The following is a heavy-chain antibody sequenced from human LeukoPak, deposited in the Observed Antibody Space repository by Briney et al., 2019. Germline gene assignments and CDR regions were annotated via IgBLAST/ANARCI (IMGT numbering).Heavy chain of an antibody. CDR3: ARDRNYYDSSAYYFFDY. Sequence: GASVKVSCKASGYTFTGYYMHWVRQAPGQGLEWMGWINPNSGGTNYAQKFQGRVTMTRDTSISTAYMELSRLRSDDTAVYYCARDRNYYDSSAYYFFDYWGQGTLVTVSS. CDR1: GYTFTGYY. D-gene: IGHD3-22*01. J-gene: IGHJ4*02. V-gene: IGHV1-2*02. CDR2: INPNSGGT.